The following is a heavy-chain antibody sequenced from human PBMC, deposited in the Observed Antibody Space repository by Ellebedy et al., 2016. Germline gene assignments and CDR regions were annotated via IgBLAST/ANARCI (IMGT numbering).Heavy chain of an antibody. D-gene: IGHD3-10*01. CDR1: GGSISSSNW. CDR3: ARRGVGSLDY. CDR2: IYHSGST. Sequence: SETLSLTCAVSGGSISSSNWWSWVRQPPGKGLEWIGEIYHSGSTNYNPSLKSRVTISVDTSKNQFSLKLSSVTAADTAVYYCARRGVGSLDYWGQGTLVTVSS. J-gene: IGHJ4*02. V-gene: IGHV4-4*02.